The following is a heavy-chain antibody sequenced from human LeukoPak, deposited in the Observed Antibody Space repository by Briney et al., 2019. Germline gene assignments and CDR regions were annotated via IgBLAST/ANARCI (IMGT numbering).Heavy chain of an antibody. CDR2: LPYDGSNK. CDR3: AKDELRYSDWLLQAVGY. J-gene: IGHJ4*02. CDR1: GFTYSRFG. Sequence: GGTLRLFCAASGFTYSRFGMHWVRQASAKGLEWVAVLPYDGSNKHYADCVKGPFTISRDNSKTTLYLQINSLRAEETAVYCGAKDELRYSDWLLQAVGYWGQKTLVSVSS. V-gene: IGHV3-30*18. D-gene: IGHD3-9*01.